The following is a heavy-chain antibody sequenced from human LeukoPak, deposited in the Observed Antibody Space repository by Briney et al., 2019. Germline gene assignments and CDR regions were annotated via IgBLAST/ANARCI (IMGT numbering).Heavy chain of an antibody. D-gene: IGHD5-12*01. CDR3: ARQTFSGYDVRYYYYMDV. CDR2: VYYSETS. J-gene: IGHJ6*03. Sequence: SETLPLTCTVSGGSISSTSFYWGWIRRPPGKGLEWIGSVYYSETSYYNPSLKSRVTITADTSENQLSLQLSSVTAADTAVYYCARQTFSGYDVRYYYYMDVWGKGTTVTVSS. V-gene: IGHV4-39*01. CDR1: GGSISSTSFY.